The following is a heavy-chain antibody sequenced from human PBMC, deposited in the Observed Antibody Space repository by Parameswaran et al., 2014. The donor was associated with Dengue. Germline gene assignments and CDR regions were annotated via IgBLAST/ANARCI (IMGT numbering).Heavy chain of an antibody. J-gene: IGHJ6*02. CDR2: ISSSSSTI. Sequence: VRQAPGKGLEWVSYISSSSSTIYYADSVKGRFTISRDNAKNSLYLQMNSLRAEDTAVYYCARDIQYQLLYYYYGMDVWGQGTTVTVSS. V-gene: IGHV3-48*01. CDR3: ARDIQYQLLYYYYGMDV. D-gene: IGHD2-2*01.